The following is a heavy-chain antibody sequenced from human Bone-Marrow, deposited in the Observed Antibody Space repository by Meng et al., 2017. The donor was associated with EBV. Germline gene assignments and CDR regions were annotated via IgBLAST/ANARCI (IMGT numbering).Heavy chain of an antibody. Sequence: QVQVVEAGAGGKKPGASVKVSCKASGYTFTSYAMHWVRQAPGQRLEWMGWINAGNGNTKYSQKFQGRVTITRDTSASTAYMELSSLRSEDTAVYYCARSPLWFGESNFDYWGQGTLVTVSS. J-gene: IGHJ4*02. V-gene: IGHV1-3*01. CDR3: ARSPLWFGESNFDY. D-gene: IGHD3-10*01. CDR2: INAGNGNT. CDR1: GYTFTSYA.